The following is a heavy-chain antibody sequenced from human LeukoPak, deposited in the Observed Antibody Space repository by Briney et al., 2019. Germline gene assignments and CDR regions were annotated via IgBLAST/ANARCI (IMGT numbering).Heavy chain of an antibody. V-gene: IGHV3-21*01. Sequence: GGSLILSCAASGFTFNHYTMNWVRQAPGEGLEWVSSISSSSSYIYYADSMKGRFTISRDNAKNSLYLQMNSLRAEDTAVYYCARDWVGAWGMDVWGKGTTVTVSS. J-gene: IGHJ6*03. D-gene: IGHD1-26*01. CDR3: ARDWVGAWGMDV. CDR1: GFTFNHYT. CDR2: ISSSSSYI.